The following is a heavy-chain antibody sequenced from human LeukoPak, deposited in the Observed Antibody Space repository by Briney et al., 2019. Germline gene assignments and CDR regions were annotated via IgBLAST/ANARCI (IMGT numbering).Heavy chain of an antibody. J-gene: IGHJ4*02. CDR2: VYHSGST. CDR1: GXSISSSNW. V-gene: IGHV4-4*02. CDR3: ARRYYGSGTNYFDY. D-gene: IGHD3-10*01. Sequence: KTSETLSLTCTVSGXSISSSNWWSWVRQPPGKGLEWIGEVYHSGSTTYNSSLKSRLTMSIDKSKNHFSLNLSSVTAADTAVYYCARRYYGSGTNYFDYWGQGTLVTVSS.